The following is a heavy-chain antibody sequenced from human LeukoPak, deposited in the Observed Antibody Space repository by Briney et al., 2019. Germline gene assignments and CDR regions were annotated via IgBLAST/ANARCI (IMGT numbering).Heavy chain of an antibody. Sequence: ASVKVSCKASGYTFTSYDINWVRQATGQGLEWMGWMNPNSGNTGYAQKFQRRVTMTRNTSISTAYMELSSLRSEDTAVYYCARGFRDYGDYFWFDPWGQGTLVTVSS. CDR1: GYTFTSYD. CDR3: ARGFRDYGDYFWFDP. D-gene: IGHD4-17*01. CDR2: MNPNSGNT. J-gene: IGHJ5*02. V-gene: IGHV1-8*01.